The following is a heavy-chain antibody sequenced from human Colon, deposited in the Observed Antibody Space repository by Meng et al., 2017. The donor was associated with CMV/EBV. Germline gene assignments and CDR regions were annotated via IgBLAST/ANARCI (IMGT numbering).Heavy chain of an antibody. V-gene: IGHV4-59*03. J-gene: IGHJ3*02. D-gene: IGHD1-14*01. CDR3: ATSSRDIEVFDM. CDR1: GVSMNGHY. Sequence: GSLRLSCTVSGVSMNGHYWSWIRQSPGKGLEWIGFTYYIGSADIGTRYSPSLESRVSISLDSSKNQFSLRLNSMTAADTAVYFCATSSRDIEVFDMWGQGTKVTVSS. CDR2: TYYIGSADIGT.